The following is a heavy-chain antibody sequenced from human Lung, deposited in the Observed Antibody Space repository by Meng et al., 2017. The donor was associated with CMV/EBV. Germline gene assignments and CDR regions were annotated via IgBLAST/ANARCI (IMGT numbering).Heavy chain of an antibody. V-gene: IGHV3-7*01. CDR2: IREDGSGK. D-gene: IGHD4-17*01. CDR3: VRGVTSHGVTKLPASVR. J-gene: IGHJ4*02. CDR1: GFTFRRHW. Sequence: GEXXKISCSTSGFTFRRHWMVWFRQAPGKGLEWVAYIREDGSGKYYVDSVKGRFTISRDNAKDSLFLQMKSLKGEDTAVYYCVRGVTSHGVTKLPASVRWXQGTLVTVSS.